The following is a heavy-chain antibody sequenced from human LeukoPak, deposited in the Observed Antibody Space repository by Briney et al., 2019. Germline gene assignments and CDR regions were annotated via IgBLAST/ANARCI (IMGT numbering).Heavy chain of an antibody. Sequence: ASVKVSCKASGGTFSSYAISWVRQAPGQGLEWMGWINPNSGGTNYAQKFQGWVTMTRDTSISTAYMELSRLRSDDTAVYYCARGPRYYDFWSGYYLDYFDYWGQRTLVTVSS. D-gene: IGHD3-3*01. V-gene: IGHV1-2*04. CDR3: ARGPRYYDFWSGYYLDYFDY. J-gene: IGHJ4*02. CDR1: GGTFSSYA. CDR2: INPNSGGT.